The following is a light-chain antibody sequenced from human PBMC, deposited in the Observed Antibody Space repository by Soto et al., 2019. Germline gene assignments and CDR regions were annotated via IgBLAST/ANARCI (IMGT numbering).Light chain of an antibody. V-gene: IGKV3-11*01. Sequence: EIVLTQSLATLSLSPGERATLSCRASQSVSTYLAWYQQKPGQAPRLLIYDASNRATGIPARFSGSGSGTDFTLNISSLEPKDFAVYYCQQRSNWPVTFGQGTRLEI. CDR2: DAS. J-gene: IGKJ5*01. CDR3: QQRSNWPVT. CDR1: QSVSTY.